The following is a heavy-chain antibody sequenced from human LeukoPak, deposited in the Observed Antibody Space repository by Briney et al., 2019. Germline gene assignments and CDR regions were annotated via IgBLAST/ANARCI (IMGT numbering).Heavy chain of an antibody. CDR3: AKDAGSYYVYYFDY. Sequence: GGSLRLSCAASGFTFSSYSMNWVRQAPGKGLEWVSSISSSSSYIYYADSVKGRFTISRDNSKNTLYLQMNSLRAEDTAVYYCAKDAGSYYVYYFDYWGQGTLVTVSS. CDR1: GFTFSSYS. D-gene: IGHD1-26*01. CDR2: ISSSSSYI. J-gene: IGHJ4*02. V-gene: IGHV3-21*01.